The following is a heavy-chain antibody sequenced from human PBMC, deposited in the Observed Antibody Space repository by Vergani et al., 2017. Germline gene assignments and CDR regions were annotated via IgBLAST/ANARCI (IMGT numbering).Heavy chain of an antibody. V-gene: IGHV4-61*02. CDR3: ARDLITYYYYYMDV. J-gene: IGHJ6*03. CDR1: GGSISSGSYS. CDR2: IYSSGST. Sequence: QVQLQESGPGLVKPSQTLSLTCSVSGGSISSGSYSWSWIRQPAGKGLEWIGRIYSSGSTKYNPSLKSRVTISVDTSKKQFSLKRSSVTAADAAVYYCARDLITYYYYYMDVWGKGTTVTVSS. D-gene: IGHD5-24*01.